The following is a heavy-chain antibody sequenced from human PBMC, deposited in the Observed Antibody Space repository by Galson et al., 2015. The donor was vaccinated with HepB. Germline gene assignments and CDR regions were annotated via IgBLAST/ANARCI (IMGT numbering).Heavy chain of an antibody. CDR2: IIPIFGTA. Sequence: SVKVSCKASGGTFSSYAISWVRQAPGQGLEWMGGIIPIFGTANYAQKFQGRVTITADESTSTAYMELSSLRSEDTAVYYCARYSSSESNFDYWGQGTLVTVSS. CDR1: GGTFSSYA. V-gene: IGHV1-69*13. D-gene: IGHD6-13*01. CDR3: ARYSSSESNFDY. J-gene: IGHJ4*02.